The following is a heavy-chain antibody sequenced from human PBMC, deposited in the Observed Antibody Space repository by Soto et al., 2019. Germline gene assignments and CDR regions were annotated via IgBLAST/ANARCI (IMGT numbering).Heavy chain of an antibody. CDR1: GYSVSSNSAA. CDR2: TYYRSKWYN. V-gene: IGHV6-1*01. D-gene: IGHD2-2*01. CDR3: ARGWGYCSSTSCYVYYYYGMDV. J-gene: IGHJ6*02. Sequence: XQTLSLTCAISGYSVSSNSAAWNLIRESPSRGLEWLGRTYYRSKWYNDYAVSVKSRITINPDTSKNQFSLQLNSVTPEDTAVYYCARGWGYCSSTSCYVYYYYGMDVWGQGTTVTVSS.